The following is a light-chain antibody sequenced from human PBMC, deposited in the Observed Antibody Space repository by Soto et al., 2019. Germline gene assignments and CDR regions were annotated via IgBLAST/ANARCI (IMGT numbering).Light chain of an antibody. V-gene: IGKV3-20*01. J-gene: IGKJ1*01. CDR3: QQYRSSPGT. CDR2: DTS. CDR1: QSVRSN. Sequence: EIVMTQSPATLSVXPXXXXXLXXRASQSVRSNLAWYQQKPGQAPSLLIYDTSTRATGVPDRFSGSGSGTDFALTISRVEPEDFAIYFRQQYRSSPGTFGQGTKV.